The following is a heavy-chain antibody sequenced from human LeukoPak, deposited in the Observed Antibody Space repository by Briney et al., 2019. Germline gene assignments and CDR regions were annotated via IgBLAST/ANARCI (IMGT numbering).Heavy chain of an antibody. J-gene: IGHJ3*02. Sequence: HPGGSLRLSCAASGFTFSSYSMSWVRQAPGKRLEWVPVIYSGGSTYYADSVKGRFTISRDNSKNTLYLQMNSLRAEDTAVYYCARGSRGSNDAFDIWGQGTMVTVSS. D-gene: IGHD3-16*01. CDR1: GFTFSSYS. V-gene: IGHV3-66*01. CDR3: ARGSRGSNDAFDI. CDR2: IYSGGST.